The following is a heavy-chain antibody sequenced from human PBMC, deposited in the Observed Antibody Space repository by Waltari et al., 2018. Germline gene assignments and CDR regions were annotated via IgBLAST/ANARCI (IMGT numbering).Heavy chain of an antibody. CDR1: GFSFSNYG. J-gene: IGHJ4*02. V-gene: IGHV3-23*01. D-gene: IGHD3-10*01. CDR3: ARWSVSGSYYDY. CDR2: ISRDGGAT. Sequence: EVQLLESGRDLVQPGGALRLSCTGSGFSFSNYGLTWVRQAPGKGLEWVSAISRDGGATFYGGAVKGRSTISRDNSKNTVYLEINSLRVEDTAKYYCARWSVSGSYYDYWGQGILVAVSS.